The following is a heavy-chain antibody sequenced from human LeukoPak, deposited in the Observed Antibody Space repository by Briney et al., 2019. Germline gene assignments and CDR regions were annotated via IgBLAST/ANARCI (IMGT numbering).Heavy chain of an antibody. V-gene: IGHV1-18*01. CDR2: ISAYNGNK. J-gene: IGHJ4*02. D-gene: IGHD3-3*01. Sequence: ASVKVSCKASVYTFTSYGISWVRQAPGQGFQWMGWISAYNGNKNYAQKFQGRVTMNTDTSTSTPYMELRSLRSDYTAVYYCERGSGYYTAFGDWGQVTLVTVAS. CDR3: ERGSGYYTAFGD. CDR1: VYTFTSYG.